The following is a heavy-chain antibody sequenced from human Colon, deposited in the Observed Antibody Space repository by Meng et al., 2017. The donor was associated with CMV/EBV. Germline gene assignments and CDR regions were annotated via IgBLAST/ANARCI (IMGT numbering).Heavy chain of an antibody. D-gene: IGHD3-3*01. V-gene: IGHV4-59*01. CDR1: GGSISSYY. Sequence: SETLSLTCTVSGGSISSYYWSWIRQPPGKGLEWIGYIYYSGSTNYNPSLKSRVTISVDTSKNQFSLKLSSVTAADTAVYYCARSQFFGVVIGRINWFDPWGQGTLVTVSS. J-gene: IGHJ5*02. CDR2: IYYSGST. CDR3: ARSQFFGVVIGRINWFDP.